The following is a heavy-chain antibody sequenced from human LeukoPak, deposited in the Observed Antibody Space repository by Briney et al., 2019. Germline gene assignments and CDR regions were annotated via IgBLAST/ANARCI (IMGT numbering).Heavy chain of an antibody. CDR1: GGSFSTYF. V-gene: IGHV4-4*07. J-gene: IGHJ5*02. CDR2: LSVSGSP. Sequence: PSETLSLTCTVSGGSFSTYFWSWVRQPAGKGLEWIGRLSVSGSPDYNPSLKSRVTVSVDTSKNQFSLTLTSATAADTAVYYCARGSYTSGFWFDPWGQGTLVTVSS. CDR3: ARGSYTSGFWFDP. D-gene: IGHD6-19*01.